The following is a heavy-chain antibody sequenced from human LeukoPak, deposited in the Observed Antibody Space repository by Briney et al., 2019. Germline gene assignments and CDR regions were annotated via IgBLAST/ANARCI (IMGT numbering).Heavy chain of an antibody. V-gene: IGHV3-48*01. J-gene: IGHJ4*02. CDR3: ARASRAAAGIIDY. D-gene: IGHD6-13*01. CDR2: ISSSSSTI. CDR1: GFTFSSYS. Sequence: PGGSLRLSCAASGFTFSSYSMNWVRQAPGKGLEWVSYISSSSSTIYYADSVKGRFTISRDNPKNSLYLQMNSLRAEDTAVYYCARASRAAAGIIDYWGQGTLVTVSS.